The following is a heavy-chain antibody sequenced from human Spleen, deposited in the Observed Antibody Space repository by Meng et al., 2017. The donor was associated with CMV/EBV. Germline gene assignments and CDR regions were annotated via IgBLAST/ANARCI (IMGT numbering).Heavy chain of an antibody. D-gene: IGHD2-2*01. CDR2: IKRNTDGGTT. Sequence: WMSWVRQAPGKGLEWVGRIKRNTDGGTTEYAAPVKGRFIISRDDSKNTLYLEMNSLKREDTAVYFCTTDLDGGHCTTTSCLKDWFDPWGQGTLVTVSS. J-gene: IGHJ5*02. CDR1: W. CDR3: TTDLDGGHCTTTSCLKDWFDP. V-gene: IGHV3-15*01.